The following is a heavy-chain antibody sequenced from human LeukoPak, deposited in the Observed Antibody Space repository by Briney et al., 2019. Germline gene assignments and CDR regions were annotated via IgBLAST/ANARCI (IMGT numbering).Heavy chain of an antibody. D-gene: IGHD2-2*01. CDR3: ARHGVPAATRSWFDP. V-gene: IGHV3-13*01. J-gene: IGHJ5*02. Sequence: GGSLRLSCAASGFTFSSYDMHWVRQATGKGLEWVSAIGTAGDTYYPGSVKGRFTISRENAKNSLYLQMNSLRAGDTAVYYCARHGVPAATRSWFDPWGQGTLVTVSS. CDR1: GFTFSSYD. CDR2: IGTAGDT.